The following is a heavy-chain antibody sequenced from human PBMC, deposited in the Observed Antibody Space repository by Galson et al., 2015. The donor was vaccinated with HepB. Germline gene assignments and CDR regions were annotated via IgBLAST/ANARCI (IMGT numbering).Heavy chain of an antibody. CDR2: INTNTGKP. Sequence: SVKVSCKASGYTFNNFAVNWARQAPGQGLEWMGWINTNTGKPTYAQGFTGRFVFSLDTSVTTAYLQISSLKAEDIAVYYCARTPYYGSGSYYNGWFDPWGQGTLVTVSS. D-gene: IGHD3-10*01. CDR3: ARTPYYGSGSYYNGWFDP. CDR1: GYTFNNFA. V-gene: IGHV7-4-1*02. J-gene: IGHJ5*02.